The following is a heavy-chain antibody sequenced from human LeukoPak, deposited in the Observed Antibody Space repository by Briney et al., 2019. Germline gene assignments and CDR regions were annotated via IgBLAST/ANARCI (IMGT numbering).Heavy chain of an antibody. D-gene: IGHD3-10*01. Sequence: ASVKVSCKASGGTFSSYAISWVRQAPGQGLEWMGGIIPIFGTANYAQKFQGRVTITADESTSTAYMELSSLRSEDTAVYYCAGEWSEDDSWFGWFDPWGQGTLVTVSS. V-gene: IGHV1-69*13. CDR3: AGEWSEDDSWFGWFDP. CDR1: GGTFSSYA. J-gene: IGHJ5*02. CDR2: IIPIFGTA.